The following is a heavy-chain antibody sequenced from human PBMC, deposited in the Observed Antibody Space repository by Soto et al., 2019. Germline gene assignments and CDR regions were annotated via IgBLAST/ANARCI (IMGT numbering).Heavy chain of an antibody. J-gene: IGHJ6*02. D-gene: IGHD1-20*01. CDR2: IERDDDDK. CDR3: ARSIRGPRRFNGMDV. V-gene: IGHV2-70*13. CDR1: GFSLTSPGMC. Sequence: TLVNPTETLTLTCTFSGFSLTSPGMCVSWIRQSPGKALEWLALIERDDDDKYYSTPLKTRLTISKDTRKNQVVLTMANMEPADTANYYCARSIRGPRRFNGMDVWGQGTTVTVSS.